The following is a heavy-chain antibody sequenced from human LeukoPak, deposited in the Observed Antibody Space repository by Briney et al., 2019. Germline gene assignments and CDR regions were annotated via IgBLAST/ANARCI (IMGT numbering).Heavy chain of an antibody. D-gene: IGHD4-23*01. CDR1: GFTLSSNY. Sequence: GGSLRLSCAASGFTLSSNYMSWVRQAPGKGLEWVSVIYSGGSTYYADSVKGRFTISRDNSKNTLYLQMNSLRAEDTAMYYCARGPSVVDAFDIWGQGTMVTVSS. V-gene: IGHV3-66*01. CDR3: ARGPSVVDAFDI. J-gene: IGHJ3*02. CDR2: IYSGGST.